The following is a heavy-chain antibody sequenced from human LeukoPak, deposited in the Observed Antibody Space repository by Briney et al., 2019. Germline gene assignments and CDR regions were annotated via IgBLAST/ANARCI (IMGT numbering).Heavy chain of an antibody. V-gene: IGHV3-23*01. CDR3: AKDYSSSF. CDR1: SFTFSTFA. D-gene: IGHD6-6*01. J-gene: IGHJ4*02. Sequence: GESLRLSCTVSSFTFSTFAMSWVRQAPGKGLEWVAGISGSGGTTYYAESVKGRFTISRDNSRTTLYLQMNRLRAEDTAIYYCAKDYSSSFWGQGTLVTVSS. CDR2: ISGSGGTT.